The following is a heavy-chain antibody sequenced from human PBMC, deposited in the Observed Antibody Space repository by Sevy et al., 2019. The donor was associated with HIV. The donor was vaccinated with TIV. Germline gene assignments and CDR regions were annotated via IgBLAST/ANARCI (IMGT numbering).Heavy chain of an antibody. CDR3: ARGRLLIGVVILNNWFDP. CDR1: GGSFSGYY. V-gene: IGHV4-34*01. D-gene: IGHD3-3*01. J-gene: IGHJ5*02. CDR2: IKHSGST. Sequence: SETLSLTCAVYGGSFSGYYWSWIRQPPGKGLEWIGEIKHSGSTNYNPSLKSRFTISVDTSKNQFSLKLSSVTAADTAVYYCARGRLLIGVVILNNWFDPWGQGTLVTVSS.